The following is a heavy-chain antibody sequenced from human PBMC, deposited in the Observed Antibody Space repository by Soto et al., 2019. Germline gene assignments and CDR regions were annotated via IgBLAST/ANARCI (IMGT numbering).Heavy chain of an antibody. D-gene: IGHD1-26*01. CDR3: ARGGKFARQHHEGMDV. J-gene: IGHJ6*02. CDR1: GYTFTGYY. CDR2: INPNSGGT. Sequence: ASVKVSCKASGYTFTGYYIHWVRQAPGQGLEWMGWINPNSGGTNYAQKVQGRVTMTRDTSISTAYMELSRLRSDDTAVYYCARGGKFARQHHEGMDVWGQGTMVTVSS. V-gene: IGHV1-2*02.